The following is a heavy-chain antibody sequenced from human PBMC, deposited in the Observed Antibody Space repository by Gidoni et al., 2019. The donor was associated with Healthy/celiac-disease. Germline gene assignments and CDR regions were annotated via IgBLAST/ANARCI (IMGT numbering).Heavy chain of an antibody. J-gene: IGHJ6*02. V-gene: IGHV3-33*01. CDR3: ARDPLGKFDYGDYDSYYGMDV. CDR1: GFALSSYA. Sequence: QVQLVESGGGVAQPGGPRGRACAASGFALSSYAMPGARQAPGKGLEWVAVIWYDGSNKYYADSVKGRFTISRDNSKNTLYLQMNSLRAEDTAVYYCARDPLGKFDYGDYDSYYGMDVWGQGTTVTVSS. CDR2: IWYDGSNK. D-gene: IGHD4-17*01.